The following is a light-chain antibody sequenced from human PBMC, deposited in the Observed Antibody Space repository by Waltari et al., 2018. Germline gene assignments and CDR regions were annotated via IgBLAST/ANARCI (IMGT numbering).Light chain of an antibody. CDR3: QQYYNYPPIT. Sequence: AIRITQSPSSLSASTGDRVTITCRASQGISSYLAWYQQKPGQVPKLLIYAASTLQRGVPSRFSGSGSGTEFILTSSCLQSEDFATYYCQQYYNYPPITVGQGTRLEIK. J-gene: IGKJ5*01. V-gene: IGKV1-8*01. CDR2: AAS. CDR1: QGISSY.